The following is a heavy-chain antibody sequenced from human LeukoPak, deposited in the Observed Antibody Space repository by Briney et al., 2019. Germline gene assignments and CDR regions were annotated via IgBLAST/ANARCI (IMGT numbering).Heavy chain of an antibody. CDR2: INPNSGDT. CDR3: ARGVPPSYSSAWYVNY. V-gene: IGHV1-2*02. J-gene: IGHJ4*02. D-gene: IGHD6-19*01. Sequence: ASVKVSCKASGYSFTGYYMHWVRQAPGQGLEWMGWINPNSGDTNYAQKFQGRVTMTRDTSISTAYMELSRLGSDDTAVYYCARGVPPSYSSAWYVNYWGQGALVTVSS. CDR1: GYSFTGYY.